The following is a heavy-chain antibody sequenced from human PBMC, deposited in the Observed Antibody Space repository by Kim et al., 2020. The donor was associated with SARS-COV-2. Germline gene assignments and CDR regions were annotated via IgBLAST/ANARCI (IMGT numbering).Heavy chain of an antibody. Sequence: SETLSLTCVVYGGSFSDYYWTWIRQPPGKGLEWIGEINHIGSTNYNPSLKSRVTMSVDTSKSQLSLKLSFVTAADTAVYYCAKHDARYCSGGNCWYFDYWGQGTLVTVSS. CDR3: AKHDARYCSGGNCWYFDY. J-gene: IGHJ4*02. D-gene: IGHD2-15*01. V-gene: IGHV4-34*01. CDR2: INHIGST. CDR1: GGSFSDYY.